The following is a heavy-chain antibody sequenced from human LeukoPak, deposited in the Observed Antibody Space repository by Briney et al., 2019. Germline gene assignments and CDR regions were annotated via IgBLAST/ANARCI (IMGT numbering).Heavy chain of an antibody. V-gene: IGHV4-39*07. D-gene: IGHD3-10*01. Sequence: SETLSLTCTVSGGSISGSTYYWGWIRQPPGKGLEWIGSIYYSGSTYYNPSLKSRVTISVDTSKNQFSLKLSSVTAADTAVYYCASDGGYISMSHAFDIWGQGTMVTVSS. CDR3: ASDGGYISMSHAFDI. J-gene: IGHJ3*02. CDR2: IYYSGST. CDR1: GGSISGSTYY.